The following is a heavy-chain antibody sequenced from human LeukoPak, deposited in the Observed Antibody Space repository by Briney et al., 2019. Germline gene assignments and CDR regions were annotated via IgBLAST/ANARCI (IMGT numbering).Heavy chain of an antibody. CDR2: ISGSGDST. CDR3: AKDLQLWSFDY. Sequence: PGGSLRLSCAASGFTFSSYALSWVRQAPGKGLEWVSTISGSGDSTYYADSVKGRFTISRDNSKNSLLLQMNSLRAEDTAVYYCAKDLQLWSFDYWGQGTLVTVSS. J-gene: IGHJ4*02. V-gene: IGHV3-23*01. D-gene: IGHD5-18*01. CDR1: GFTFSSYA.